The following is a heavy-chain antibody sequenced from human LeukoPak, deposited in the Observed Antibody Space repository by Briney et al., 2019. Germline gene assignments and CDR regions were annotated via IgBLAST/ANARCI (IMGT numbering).Heavy chain of an antibody. CDR1: GFTFSDYG. V-gene: IGHV3-64*01. Sequence: GGSLRLSCAASGFTFSDYGMHWVRQAPGKGLEYVSAITGNGGSTYYANSVKGRFTISRDNSKNTLYLQRGSLRAEDMAVYYCARQCCGDGRWLSSDYWGQGTLVTVSS. D-gene: IGHD2-15*01. CDR3: ARQCCGDGRWLSSDY. CDR2: ITGNGGST. J-gene: IGHJ4*02.